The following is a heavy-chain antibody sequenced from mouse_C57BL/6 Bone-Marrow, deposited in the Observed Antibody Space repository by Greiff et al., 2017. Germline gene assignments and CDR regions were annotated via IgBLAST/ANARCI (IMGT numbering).Heavy chain of an antibody. CDR2: INPGSGGT. J-gene: IGHJ2*01. CDR1: GYAFTNYL. V-gene: IGHV1-54*01. Sequence: QVQLQQSGAELVRPGTSVKVSCKASGYAFTNYLIEWVKQRPGQGLEWIGVINPGSGGTNYNEKFKGKATLTADKSSRTAYMQLSSLTSEDAAVYFCAREAFYYGSSLADYWGQGTTLTVSS. D-gene: IGHD1-1*01. CDR3: AREAFYYGSSLADY.